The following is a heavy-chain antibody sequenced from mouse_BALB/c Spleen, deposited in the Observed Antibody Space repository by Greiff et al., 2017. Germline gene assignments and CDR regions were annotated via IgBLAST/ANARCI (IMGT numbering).Heavy chain of an antibody. CDR3: ARDDPRPFDY. Sequence: QVQLQQPGAELVKPGASVKMSCKASGYTFTSYNMHWVKQTPGQGLEWIGAIYPGNGDTSYNQKFKGKATLTADKSSSTAYMQLSSLTSEDSAVYYCARDDPRPFDYWGQGTTLTVSS. CDR2: IYPGNGDT. J-gene: IGHJ2*01. D-gene: IGHD2-3*01. V-gene: IGHV1-12*01. CDR1: GYTFTSYN.